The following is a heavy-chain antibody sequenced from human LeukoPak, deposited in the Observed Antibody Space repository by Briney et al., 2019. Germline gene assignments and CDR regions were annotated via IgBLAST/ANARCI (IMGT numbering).Heavy chain of an antibody. Sequence: GGSLRLSCAASGFTFKTYTMHWVRQAPGMGLEWVSSISSSSSYIFYADSVKGRFTISRDNAKNSLYLQMSSLRAEDTAVYYCARGGLLFLTPADYWGQGTLVTVSS. CDR3: ARGGLLFLTPADY. V-gene: IGHV3-21*01. CDR1: GFTFKTYT. CDR2: ISSSSSYI. D-gene: IGHD2-15*01. J-gene: IGHJ4*02.